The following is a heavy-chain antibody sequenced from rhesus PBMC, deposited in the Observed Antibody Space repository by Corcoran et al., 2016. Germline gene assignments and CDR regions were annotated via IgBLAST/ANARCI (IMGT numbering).Heavy chain of an antibody. CDR2: ISPKDGFK. Sequence: QVQLVQSGADIKQPGASVKLSCKAPGYVFTTNIVHWVRQAPGQGLQWIGIISPKDGFKAYGHTFQGRVTMTADTLTTTGYMELSSLRSDDTGVYYCTREEYDHWGQGVLVTVSS. D-gene: IGHD1-32*01. J-gene: IGHJ4*01. CDR3: TREEYDH. V-gene: IGHV1-180*01. CDR1: GYVFTTNI.